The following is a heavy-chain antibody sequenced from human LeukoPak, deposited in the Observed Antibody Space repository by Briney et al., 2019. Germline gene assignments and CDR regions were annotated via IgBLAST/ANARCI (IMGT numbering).Heavy chain of an antibody. D-gene: IGHD3-9*01. CDR2: IFYYGSNK. J-gene: IGHJ4*02. V-gene: IGHV3-30*04. Sequence: GGSLRLSCAASGFTFSRYAMQWVRQAPGKGLEWEAVIFYYGSNKYYADSVKGRFTISRDKSKNTLYLQMNSLRPEDTAIYYCARVYYDILTGSDYWGQGTLVTVSS. CDR1: GFTFSRYA. CDR3: ARVYYDILTGSDY.